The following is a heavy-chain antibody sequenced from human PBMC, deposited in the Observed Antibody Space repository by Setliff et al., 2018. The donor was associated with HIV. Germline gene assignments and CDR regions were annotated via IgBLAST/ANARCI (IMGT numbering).Heavy chain of an antibody. CDR3: AREIFPQGIVVVFDAFDI. D-gene: IGHD3-22*01. CDR2: INPNSGGT. J-gene: IGHJ3*02. V-gene: IGHV1-2*02. Sequence: GASVKVSCKASGYTFTGYYMHWVRQAPGQGLEWMGWINPNSGGTNYAQKFQGRVTMTRDTSISTAYMELSRLRSDVTAVYYCAREIFPQGIVVVFDAFDIWGQGTMVTVSS. CDR1: GYTFTGYY.